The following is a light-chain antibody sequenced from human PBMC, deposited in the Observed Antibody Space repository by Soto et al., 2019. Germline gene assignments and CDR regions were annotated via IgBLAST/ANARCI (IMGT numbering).Light chain of an antibody. CDR3: QLYNSYSRT. J-gene: IGKJ2*01. CDR2: DAS. CDR1: QSISNR. Sequence: DIQMTQTPSTLSVSGGDRVTITCRASQSISNRLAWYQQKPGKVPRLLIYDASTLQSVVPVRCSGSGSVTEFTLTISSLEPDDFGTYCCQLYNSYSRTFGQGTKLEI. V-gene: IGKV1-5*01.